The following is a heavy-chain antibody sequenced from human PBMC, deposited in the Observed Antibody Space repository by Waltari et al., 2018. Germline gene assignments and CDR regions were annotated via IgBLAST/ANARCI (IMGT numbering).Heavy chain of an antibody. CDR2: IYSAVTT. J-gene: IGHJ4*02. Sequence: HLVESGGGLIQPGGSLRLSCAASGFTVTNYYMSWVCQAPGRGLECGSVIYSAVTTYYADSVKGRFTISRDTFSNTLYLQMDNLRPDDTAVYYCARGNTASLDYWGQGTLVTVSS. V-gene: IGHV3-53*01. CDR1: GFTVTNYY. CDR3: ARGNTASLDY. D-gene: IGHD2-21*02.